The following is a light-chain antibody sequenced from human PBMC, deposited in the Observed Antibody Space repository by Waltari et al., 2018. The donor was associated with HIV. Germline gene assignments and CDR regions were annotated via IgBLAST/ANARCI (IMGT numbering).Light chain of an antibody. CDR2: DVT. V-gene: IGLV2-11*01. Sequence: QSALTQPRSVSGSPGQSVAISCTGTSSDVGGYNYVSWYQQYPDKTPKVIIFDVTELPSGVPDRFSGSKSGNTASLTISGLQADDEADYYCSSYAGTYVVFGGGTKLTVL. CDR1: SSDVGGYNY. J-gene: IGLJ2*01. CDR3: SSYAGTYVV.